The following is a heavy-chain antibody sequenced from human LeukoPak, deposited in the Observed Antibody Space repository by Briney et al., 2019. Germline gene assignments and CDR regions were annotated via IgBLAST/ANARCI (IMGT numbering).Heavy chain of an antibody. V-gene: IGHV3-21*01. CDR1: GFTFSSYH. CDR2: ISSSSMYI. CDR3: ARTLGSSSWYYFDY. J-gene: IGHJ4*02. D-gene: IGHD6-13*01. Sequence: RAGGSLRLSCAASGFTFSSYHMNWVRQAPGKGLEWVSSISSSSMYIYYADSVKGRFTISRDNAKNPLYLQMNSLRAEDTAMYYCARTLGSSSWYYFDYWGQGTLVTVSS.